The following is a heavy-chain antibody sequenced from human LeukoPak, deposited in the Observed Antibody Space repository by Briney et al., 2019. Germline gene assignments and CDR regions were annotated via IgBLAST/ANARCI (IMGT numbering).Heavy chain of an antibody. CDR1: GFTFSDYY. CDR3: AREGGAGTGAYDI. Sequence: GGSLRLSCAASGFTFSDYYMSWIRQAPGKGLEWVSYISSSGSMIYYAVKGRFTISRDNAKNSLYLQMNSLRAEDTAVYYCAREGGAGTGAYDIWGQGTMVTVSS. CDR2: ISSSGSMI. V-gene: IGHV3-11*04. D-gene: IGHD6-19*01. J-gene: IGHJ3*02.